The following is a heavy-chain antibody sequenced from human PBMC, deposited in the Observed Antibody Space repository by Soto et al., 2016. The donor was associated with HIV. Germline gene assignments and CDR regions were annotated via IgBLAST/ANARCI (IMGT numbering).Heavy chain of an antibody. J-gene: IGHJ4*02. Sequence: EVQLVESGGGVVRPGGSLRLSCVASGFTFDDYGMSWVRRAPGKGLEWVSGINWNGGSTGYADSVKGRFTISRDNAKNSLYLQMNSLRAEDTALYFCARELGYCSGSSCYSVFDYWGQGTLVIVSS. V-gene: IGHV3-20*04. CDR1: GFTFDDYG. CDR2: INWNGGST. D-gene: IGHD2-15*01. CDR3: ARELGYCSGSSCYSVFDY.